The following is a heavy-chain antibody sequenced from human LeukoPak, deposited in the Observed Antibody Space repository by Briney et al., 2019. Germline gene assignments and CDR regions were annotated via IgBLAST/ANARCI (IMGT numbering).Heavy chain of an antibody. D-gene: IGHD3-9*01. CDR1: GFTFSSYS. J-gene: IGHJ4*02. V-gene: IGHV3-21*01. CDR3: AREDYDILTGYYWGYYFDY. Sequence: GGSLRLSCAASGFTFSSYSMNWVRQAPGKGLEWVSSISSSSSYIYYADSVKGRFTISRDNAKNSLYLQMNSLRAEDTAVYYCAREDYDILTGYYWGYYFDYWGQGTLVTVSS. CDR2: ISSSSSYI.